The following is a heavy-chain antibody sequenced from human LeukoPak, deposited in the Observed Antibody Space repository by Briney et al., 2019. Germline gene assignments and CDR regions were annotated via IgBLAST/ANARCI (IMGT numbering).Heavy chain of an antibody. CDR2: FSASGNS. Sequence: SQTLSLTCTVSGDSISSDDYYWSWIRQPAGKGLEWIGRFSASGNSNYNPSLKSRVTISVDTSKNQFSLKLSSVTAADTAVYYCARGDYYGPGSPFFDYWGQGTLVTVSS. CDR1: GDSISSDDYY. D-gene: IGHD3-10*01. J-gene: IGHJ4*02. CDR3: ARGDYYGPGSPFFDY. V-gene: IGHV4-61*02.